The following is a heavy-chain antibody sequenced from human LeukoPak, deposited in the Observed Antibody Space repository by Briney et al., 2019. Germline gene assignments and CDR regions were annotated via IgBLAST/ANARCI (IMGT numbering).Heavy chain of an antibody. CDR2: IYPGDSDT. D-gene: IGHD6-13*01. J-gene: IGHJ4*02. V-gene: IGHV5-51*01. CDR3: ARQMKEGYSSSGGAFDY. CDR1: GYSFTSYR. Sequence: PGESLKISCKGSGYSFTSYRIGWVRQMPGKGLEWMGIIYPGDSDTRYSPSFQGQVTISADKSISTAYLQWSSLKASDTAMYYCARQMKEGYSSSGGAFDYWGQGTLVTVSS.